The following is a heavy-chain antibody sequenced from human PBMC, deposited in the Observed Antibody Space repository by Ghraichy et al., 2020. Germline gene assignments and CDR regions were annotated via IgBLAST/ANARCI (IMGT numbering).Heavy chain of an antibody. CDR2: ISSSSSTI. V-gene: IGHV3-48*02. D-gene: IGHD3-22*01. CDR3: ARDRSMIVVVYYFDY. J-gene: IGHJ4*02. Sequence: GGSLRLSCAASGFTFSSYSMNWVRQAPGKGLEWVSYISSSSSTIYYADSVKGRFTISRDNAKNSLYLQMNSLRDEDTAVYYCARDRSMIVVVYYFDYWGQGTLVTVSS. CDR1: GFTFSSYS.